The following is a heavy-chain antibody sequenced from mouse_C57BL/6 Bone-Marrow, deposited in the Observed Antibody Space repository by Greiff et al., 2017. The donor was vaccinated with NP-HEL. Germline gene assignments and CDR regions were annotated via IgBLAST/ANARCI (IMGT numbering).Heavy chain of an antibody. J-gene: IGHJ3*01. CDR1: GFTFSDYG. Sequence: EVKLVDSGGGLVKPGGSLKLSCAASGFTFSDYGMHWVRQAPEKGLEWVAYISSGSSTIYYADTVKGRFTISRDNAKNTLFLQMTSLRSEDTAMYYCARPGLGFSWFAYWGQGTLVTVSA. D-gene: IGHD4-1*01. V-gene: IGHV5-17*01. CDR2: ISSGSSTI. CDR3: ARPGLGFSWFAY.